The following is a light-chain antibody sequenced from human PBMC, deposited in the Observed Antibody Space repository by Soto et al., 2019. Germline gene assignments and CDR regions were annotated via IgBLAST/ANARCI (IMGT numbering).Light chain of an antibody. J-gene: IGKJ5*01. CDR2: GAY. Sequence: DIQMTQSPSSLSASVGDGVTITCRASQVIGNYLAWYQQKPGKVPKLLIYGAYTLQSGVPSRFSGSGSGTDFTLTISSLQPEDVAIYYCQKYNSGLITFGQGTRLEIK. V-gene: IGKV1-27*01. CDR1: QVIGNY. CDR3: QKYNSGLIT.